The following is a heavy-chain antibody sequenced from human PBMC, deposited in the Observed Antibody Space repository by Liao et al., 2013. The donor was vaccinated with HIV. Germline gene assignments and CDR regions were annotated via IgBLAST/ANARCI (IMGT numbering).Heavy chain of an antibody. CDR3: ARAYYDSSGYYYFDY. CDR2: IFTSGST. J-gene: IGHJ4*02. CDR1: GDSLSHYY. Sequence: QVQLQESGPGLVKPSETLSLTCAVSGDSLSHYYWNWIRQPAGKGLEWIGRIFTSGSTDYNPSLKSRVTLSVDTSKNQFSLKLSSVTAADTAVYYCARAYYDSSGYYYFDYWGQGTLVAVSS. V-gene: IGHV4-4*07. D-gene: IGHD3-22*01.